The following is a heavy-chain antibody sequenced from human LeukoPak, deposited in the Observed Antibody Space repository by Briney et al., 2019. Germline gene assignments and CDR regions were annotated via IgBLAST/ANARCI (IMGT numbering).Heavy chain of an antibody. CDR1: GGSISSSSYY. J-gene: IGHJ2*01. V-gene: IGHV4-61*02. Sequence: PSETLSLTCTVSGGSISSSSYYWSWIRQPAGKGLEWIGRIFTSESPTYNPSLKSRVTMSLDTSKNQFSLKLSSVTAADTAVYYCARVSSSWYQDWYFDLWGRGTLVTVSS. D-gene: IGHD6-13*01. CDR3: ARVSSSWYQDWYFDL. CDR2: IFTSESP.